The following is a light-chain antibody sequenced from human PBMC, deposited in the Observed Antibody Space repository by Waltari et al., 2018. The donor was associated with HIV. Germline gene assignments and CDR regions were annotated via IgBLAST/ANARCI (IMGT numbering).Light chain of an antibody. Sequence: DIVLTQSPVTLSLSPGKRATLSCRASQRVSSSYLAWYQQKPGQAPWLLIYGASTRDTGIPDRFSGSGSGTDFTLTISRLEPEDVAVYYCQQYGSSPRTFGQGTKVEIK. CDR1: QRVSSSY. J-gene: IGKJ1*01. CDR2: GAS. V-gene: IGKV3-20*01. CDR3: QQYGSSPRT.